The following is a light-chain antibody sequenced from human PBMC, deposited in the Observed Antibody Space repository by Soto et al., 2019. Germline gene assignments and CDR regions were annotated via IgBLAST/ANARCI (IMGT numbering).Light chain of an antibody. J-gene: IGKJ1*01. CDR1: QSISSW. CDR3: QQYKSYFWT. CDR2: DAS. V-gene: IGKV1-5*01. Sequence: DIQMTQSPSTLSASVGDRVTITCRASQSISSWLAWYQQKPGQAPKLLIYDASSLERGVPSRFSGSGFETEFTLTISRLLPDDFAIYYCQQYKSYFWTFGQGTKVEIK.